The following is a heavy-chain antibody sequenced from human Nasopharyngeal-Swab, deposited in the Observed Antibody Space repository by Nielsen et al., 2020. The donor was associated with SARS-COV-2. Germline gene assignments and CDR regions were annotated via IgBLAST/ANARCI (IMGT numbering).Heavy chain of an antibody. D-gene: IGHD3-22*01. J-gene: IGHJ4*02. CDR1: GFTFSSYN. Sequence: GESLKISCAASGFTFSSYNMNWVRQAPGKGLEWVSSISSSSSYIYYADSVKGRFTISRDNAKNSLYLQMNSLRAEDTAVYYCARDQIPSYYYDSSGPNQIDYWGQGTLVTVSS. CDR3: ARDQIPSYYYDSSGPNQIDY. CDR2: ISSSSSYI. V-gene: IGHV3-21*01.